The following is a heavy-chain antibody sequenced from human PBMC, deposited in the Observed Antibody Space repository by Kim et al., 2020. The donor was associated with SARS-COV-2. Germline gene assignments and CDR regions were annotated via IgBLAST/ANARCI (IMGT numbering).Heavy chain of an antibody. Sequence: GGSLRLSCAASGFTFSSHAMSWLRQAPGKGLEWVSGISGRGGTTYYADSVKGRFSISRDNSKNTLYMQINSLRAEDTAVYYCAKEGGTFDYYDSSGYYQHWGQGTLVTVSS. D-gene: IGHD3-22*01. V-gene: IGHV3-23*01. CDR2: ISGRGGTT. J-gene: IGHJ1*01. CDR1: GFTFSSHA. CDR3: AKEGGTFDYYDSSGYYQH.